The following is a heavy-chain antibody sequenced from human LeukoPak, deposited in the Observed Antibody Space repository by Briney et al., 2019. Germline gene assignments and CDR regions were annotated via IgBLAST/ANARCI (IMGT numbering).Heavy chain of an antibody. CDR1: GGSISSSY. V-gene: IGHV4-59*01. Sequence: KPSETLSLTCTVSGGSISSSYRSWIRQPPGKGLEWIGYIYYTGSTNYNPSLKSRVTMSVDTSKSQFSLKLTSVTAADTAVYYCARGYYDSSGYSNTFDIWSQGTMVTVSS. D-gene: IGHD3-22*01. CDR3: ARGYYDSSGYSNTFDI. J-gene: IGHJ3*02. CDR2: IYYTGST.